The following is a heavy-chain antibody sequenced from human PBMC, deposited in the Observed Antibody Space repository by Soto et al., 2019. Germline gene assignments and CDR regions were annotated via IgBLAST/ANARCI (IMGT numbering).Heavy chain of an antibody. J-gene: IGHJ6*02. CDR3: AKEGFLSVLRFLEWLPMDV. CDR2: ISGSGGST. Sequence: PGGSLRLSCAASGFTFSSYAMSWVHQAPGKGLEWVSAISGSGGSTYYADSVKGRFTISRDNSKNTLYLQMNSLRAEDTAVYYCAKEGFLSVLRFLEWLPMDVWGQGTTVTVSS. V-gene: IGHV3-23*01. D-gene: IGHD3-3*01. CDR1: GFTFSSYA.